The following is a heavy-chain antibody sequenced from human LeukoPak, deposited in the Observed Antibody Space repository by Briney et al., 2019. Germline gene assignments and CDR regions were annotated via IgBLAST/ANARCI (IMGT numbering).Heavy chain of an antibody. Sequence: ASVKVSCKVSGYTLTELSMHWVRQAPGKGLEWMGGFDPEDGETIYAQKFQGRVTMTEDTSTDTAYMELSSLRSEDTAVYYCATETDTKAPLDYWGQGTLVTVSS. CDR3: ATETDTKAPLDY. CDR1: GYTLTELS. J-gene: IGHJ4*02. CDR2: FDPEDGET. V-gene: IGHV1-24*01.